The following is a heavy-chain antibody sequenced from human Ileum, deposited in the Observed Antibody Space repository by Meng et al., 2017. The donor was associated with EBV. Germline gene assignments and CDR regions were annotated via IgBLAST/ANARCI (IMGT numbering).Heavy chain of an antibody. J-gene: IGHJ4*02. V-gene: IGHV1-18*01. D-gene: IGHD3-10*01. Sequence: QSQLVQYGGELKKPGXSVNVSCKASGYTFTNYGITWVRQAPGQGLEWMGWINAYNGDTNYAQTLQGRVTMTTDTSTSTAYMELRRLRSDETAVYYCARVEEGITSGDYWGQGTLVTVSS. CDR1: GYTFTNYG. CDR3: ARVEEGITSGDY. CDR2: INAYNGDT.